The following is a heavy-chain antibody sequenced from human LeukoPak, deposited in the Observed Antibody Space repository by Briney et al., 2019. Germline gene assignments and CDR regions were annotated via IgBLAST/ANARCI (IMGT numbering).Heavy chain of an antibody. CDR3: TKIQYRSGGGAIDS. J-gene: IGHJ4*02. V-gene: IGHV3-23*01. D-gene: IGHD2-15*01. CDR2: ISSTGST. CDR1: GFTLSDSA. Sequence: PGGSLRLSCSVSGFTLSDSAMCWVRQAPGKGLDWVSTISSTGSTYDADSVKGRFTISRDTLKNTLYPQMNSLRADDTAIYYCTKIQYRSGGGAIDSWGQGTVVSVSS.